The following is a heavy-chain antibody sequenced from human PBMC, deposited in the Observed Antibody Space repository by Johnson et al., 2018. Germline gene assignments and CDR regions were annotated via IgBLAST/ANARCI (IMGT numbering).Heavy chain of an antibody. D-gene: IGHD2-21*01. V-gene: IGHV3-66*02. Sequence: VQLQESGGGVVQPGRSLRLSCAASGLTFSGHSMSWVRQAPGKGLEWVSVIYSGGSTYYADSVEGRFTISRDNSKNTLYLQMNSLRVEDTAGYYCARDLPIHIWGQGTMVTVSS. J-gene: IGHJ3*02. CDR3: ARDLPIHI. CDR1: GLTFSGHS. CDR2: IYSGGST.